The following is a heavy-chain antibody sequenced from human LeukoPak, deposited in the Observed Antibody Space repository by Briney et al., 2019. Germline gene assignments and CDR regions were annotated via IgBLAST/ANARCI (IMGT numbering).Heavy chain of an antibody. V-gene: IGHV4-38-2*01. J-gene: IGHJ4*02. CDR2: IYHSGST. D-gene: IGHD6-19*01. Sequence: SETLSLTCDVSGDSISSGYYWGWIRQPPGKGLEWIGSIYHSGSTTYNPSLKSRVTISADTSKNQFSLKVRSVTAADTAVYYCARNSSGWFLDYWGQGALVTVSS. CDR1: GDSISSGYY. CDR3: ARNSSGWFLDY.